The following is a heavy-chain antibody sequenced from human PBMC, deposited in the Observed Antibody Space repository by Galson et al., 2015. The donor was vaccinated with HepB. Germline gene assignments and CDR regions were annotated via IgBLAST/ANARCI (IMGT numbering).Heavy chain of an antibody. D-gene: IGHD2-21*02. V-gene: IGHV1-18*04. J-gene: IGHJ2*01. CDR1: GYTFTSYG. Sequence: SVKVSCKASGYTFTSYGISWVRQAPGQGLEWMGWISAYNGNTNYAQKLQGRVTMTTDTSTSTAYMELRSLRSDDTAVYYCARDLRAYCGGDCSPDWYFDLWGRGTLVTVSS. CDR2: ISAYNGNT. CDR3: ARDLRAYCGGDCSPDWYFDL.